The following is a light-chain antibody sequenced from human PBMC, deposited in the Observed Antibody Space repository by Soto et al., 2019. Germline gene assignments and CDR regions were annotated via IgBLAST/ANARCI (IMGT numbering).Light chain of an antibody. Sequence: DIVMTQSPDSLAVSLGERATINCKSSQSVLYSSKNKNYLAWYQQKPGQPPKLLISWASTRESGVPDRFSGSGSGTDFTLTISSLQAEDVAFYYCQQYYSTQWTFGQGTKVEIK. CDR2: WAS. CDR1: QSVLYSSKNKNY. CDR3: QQYYSTQWT. J-gene: IGKJ1*01. V-gene: IGKV4-1*01.